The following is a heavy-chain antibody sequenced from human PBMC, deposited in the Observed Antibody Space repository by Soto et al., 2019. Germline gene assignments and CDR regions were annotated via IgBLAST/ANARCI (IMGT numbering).Heavy chain of an antibody. CDR1: GGSISSGGYY. V-gene: IGHV4-61*08. D-gene: IGHD3-10*01. J-gene: IGHJ6*02. Sequence: SETLSLTCTVSGGSISSGGYYWSWIRQHPGKGLEWIGYIYYSGGTSYNPSLKSRVAISADTSMKQFSLRLSSVTAADTAVYYCVRQGIGVLHGLVDVWGQGTTVNVSS. CDR3: VRQGIGVLHGLVDV. CDR2: IYYSGGT.